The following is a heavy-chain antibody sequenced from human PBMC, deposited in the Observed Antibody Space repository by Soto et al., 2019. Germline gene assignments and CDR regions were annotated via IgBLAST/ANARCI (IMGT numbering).Heavy chain of an antibody. D-gene: IGHD5-18*01. CDR2: INSDGGTT. V-gene: IGHV3-74*01. J-gene: IGHJ6*02. CDR3: ARGSEYSYGYHHYGMDV. Sequence: GWSLRLSCAASRFMFSSYWMHWVRQAPGKGLVWVSRINSDGGTTTYADSVKGRFTISGDNAKDTLYLQMNSLRAEDTAVYYCARGSEYSYGYHHYGMDVCGQGTTVTVSS. CDR1: RFMFSSYW.